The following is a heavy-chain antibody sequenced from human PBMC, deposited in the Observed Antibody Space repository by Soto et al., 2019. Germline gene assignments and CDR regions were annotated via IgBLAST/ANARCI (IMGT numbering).Heavy chain of an antibody. Sequence: GGSLRLSCTAAGLKIRNYGMSWVRPATGKGLEWVSAISGDGGTTYYADSVKGRFTISRDNSKNTLYLQLNSLRAEDTASYYCAKDQYGSSSWALDFDFWGQGTLVTVSS. CDR1: GLKIRNYG. CDR2: ISGDGGTT. V-gene: IGHV3-23*01. CDR3: AKDQYGSSSWALDFDF. D-gene: IGHD6-13*01. J-gene: IGHJ4*02.